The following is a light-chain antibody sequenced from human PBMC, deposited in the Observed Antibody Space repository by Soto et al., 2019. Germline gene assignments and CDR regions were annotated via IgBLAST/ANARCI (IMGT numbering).Light chain of an antibody. Sequence: EIVMTQSPSTLSVSAGERVTLSCRASQSVSSNLAWYQQKPGRAPRLLIYGASTRATGIPARFSGSGSGTEFTLTISSLQSEDFAVYYCQQYNNWWTFGQGTKVDIK. CDR2: GAS. V-gene: IGKV3-15*01. J-gene: IGKJ1*01. CDR1: QSVSSN. CDR3: QQYNNWWT.